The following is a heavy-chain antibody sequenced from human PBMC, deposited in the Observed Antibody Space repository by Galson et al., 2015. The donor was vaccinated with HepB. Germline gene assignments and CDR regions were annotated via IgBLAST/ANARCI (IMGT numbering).Heavy chain of an antibody. D-gene: IGHD3-16*01. CDR3: ARGSHSEWFGDYHMDV. J-gene: IGHJ6*03. Sequence: SLRLSCAATGYNFNTYGMHWVRQAPGKGLEWVAVIWYDGSNIYYGGSVKGRFTISRDNSKNTVYLQMKGLRPEDTAVYFCARGSHSEWFGDYHMDVWGKGTTVSVSS. V-gene: IGHV3-33*01. CDR2: IWYDGSNI. CDR1: GYNFNTYG.